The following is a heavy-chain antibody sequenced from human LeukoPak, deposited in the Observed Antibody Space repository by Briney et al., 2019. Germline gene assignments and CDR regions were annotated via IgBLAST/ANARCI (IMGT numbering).Heavy chain of an antibody. V-gene: IGHV3-23*01. CDR3: AKFGGVRGVDQRSFDY. J-gene: IGHJ4*02. CDR1: GFTFDSYV. CDR2: ISGSGGST. Sequence: PGGSLRLSCAASGFTFDSYVMSWVRQAPGKGLEWVSAISGSGGSTYYADSVKGRFTISRDNSKNTLYLQMNSLRAEDTAVYYCAKFGGVRGVDQRSFDYWGQGTLVTVSS. D-gene: IGHD3-10*02.